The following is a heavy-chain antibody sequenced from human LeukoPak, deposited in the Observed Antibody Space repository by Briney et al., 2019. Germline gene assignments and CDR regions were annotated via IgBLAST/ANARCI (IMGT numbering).Heavy chain of an antibody. CDR2: IIPIFGTA. J-gene: IGHJ4*02. CDR3: ASGVRGVIIPTSFDY. D-gene: IGHD3-10*01. CDR1: GGTFSSYA. V-gene: IGHV1-69*13. Sequence: GASVKVSCKASGGTFSSYAISWVRQALGQGLEWMGGIIPIFGTANYAQKFQGRVTITADESTSTAYMELSSLRSEDTAVYYCASGVRGVIIPTSFDYWGQGTLVTVSS.